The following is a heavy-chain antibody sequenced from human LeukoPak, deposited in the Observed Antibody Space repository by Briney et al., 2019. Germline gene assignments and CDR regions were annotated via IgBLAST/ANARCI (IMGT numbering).Heavy chain of an antibody. CDR1: GGSISSYY. V-gene: IGHV4-4*07. D-gene: IGHD6-19*01. Sequence: ETLSLTCTVSGGSISSYYWSWIRQPAGKGLEWIGRIYTSGTTNYNASLKSRVTMSVDTSKNQFSLKLSSVTAADTAVYYCARQYSSDWYLWFDPWGQGTLVTVSS. J-gene: IGHJ5*02. CDR3: ARQYSSDWYLWFDP. CDR2: IYTSGTT.